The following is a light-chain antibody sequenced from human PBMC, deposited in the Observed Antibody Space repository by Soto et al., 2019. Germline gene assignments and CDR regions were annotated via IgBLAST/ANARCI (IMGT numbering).Light chain of an antibody. J-gene: IGKJ3*01. Sequence: EIVLTQSPGAVSLSPGERATLSCRASESVSSSYLAWYQQKPGQAPRLLIYSASGRATGIPDRFSGSGSGTDFTLTISRLEPEDFAVYFCQHYGSSLFTFGPGTKVDIK. CDR2: SAS. CDR3: QHYGSSLFT. V-gene: IGKV3-20*01. CDR1: ESVSSSY.